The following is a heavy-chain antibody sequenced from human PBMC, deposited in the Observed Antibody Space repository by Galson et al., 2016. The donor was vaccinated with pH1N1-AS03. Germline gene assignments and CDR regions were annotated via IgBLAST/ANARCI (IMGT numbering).Heavy chain of an antibody. CDR3: ARRSMDDGSGYSTDYDYFDL. Sequence: SLRLSCAASGITFTNHLMTWVRQAPGKGLEWVANIKHDGGEKYYVDSVKGRFTISRDNAKNSPYLQMNSLRLEDTAVYFCARRSMDDGSGYSTDYDYFDLWGQGTLVTVSS. V-gene: IGHV3-7*03. CDR1: GITFTNHL. D-gene: IGHD3-22*01. CDR2: IKHDGGEK. J-gene: IGHJ4*02.